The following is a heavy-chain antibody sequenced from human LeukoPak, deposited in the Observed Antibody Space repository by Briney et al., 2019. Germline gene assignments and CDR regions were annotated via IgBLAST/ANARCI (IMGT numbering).Heavy chain of an antibody. D-gene: IGHD6-13*01. CDR2: INPNSGGT. V-gene: IGHV1-2*02. J-gene: IGHJ4*02. CDR1: GYTFTGYY. Sequence: GASVKVSCKASGYTFTGYYMHWVRQAPGQGLEWMGWINPNSGGTNYAQKFQGRVTMTRDTSISTAYMELSRLRSDATAVYYCARGYSSSWYGVRYWGQGTLVTVSS. CDR3: ARGYSSSWYGVRY.